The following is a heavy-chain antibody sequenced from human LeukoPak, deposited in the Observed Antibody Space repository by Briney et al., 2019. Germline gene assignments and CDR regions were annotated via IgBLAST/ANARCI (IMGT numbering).Heavy chain of an antibody. CDR1: GFTFSSYG. Sequence: PGRSLRLSCAASGFTFSSYGMHWVRQAPGKGLEWLAVISYDGSNKYYADSVKGRFTISRDNSKNTLYLQMNSLRAEDTAVYYCAKEDDYGDYYYGMDVWGQGTTVTVSS. CDR2: ISYDGSNK. V-gene: IGHV3-30*18. CDR3: AKEDDYGDYYYGMDV. J-gene: IGHJ6*02. D-gene: IGHD4-17*01.